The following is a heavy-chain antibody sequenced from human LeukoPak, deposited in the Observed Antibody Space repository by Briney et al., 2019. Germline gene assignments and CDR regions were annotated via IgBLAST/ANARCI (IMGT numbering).Heavy chain of an antibody. Sequence: GGSLRLSCAASGFTFDDYGMSWVRQAPGKGLEWVSGINWNGGSTGYADSVKGRFTISRDNAKNSLYLQMNSLRAEDTAWYYCARSGTLLYYYMDVWGKGTTVTVSS. D-gene: IGHD2-21*02. V-gene: IGHV3-20*04. CDR1: GFTFDDYG. CDR3: ARSGTLLYYYMDV. CDR2: INWNGGST. J-gene: IGHJ6*03.